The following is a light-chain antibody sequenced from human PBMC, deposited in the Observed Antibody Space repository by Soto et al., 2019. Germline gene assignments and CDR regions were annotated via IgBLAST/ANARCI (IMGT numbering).Light chain of an antibody. V-gene: IGKV3-20*01. Sequence: EIVLTQSPGTLSLSPGERATLSCRASQSVGNKLAWYQQRPGQAPRLLIYGASNRATGLPDRFSGSGSGTDFTLTISRLEPEDFALYYCQQYGNSLFTFGPGTKVDIK. J-gene: IGKJ3*01. CDR1: QSVGNK. CDR3: QQYGNSLFT. CDR2: GAS.